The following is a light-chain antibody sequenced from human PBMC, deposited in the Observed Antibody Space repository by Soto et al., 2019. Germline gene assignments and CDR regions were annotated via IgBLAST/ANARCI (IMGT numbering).Light chain of an antibody. V-gene: IGKV1-5*01. CDR2: HAS. CDR1: QSFTKW. Sequence: DIQMTQSPSTLSASVGDRVTITCRASQSFTKWLAWYQQKPGKAPNLLLYHASNLESGVPSRLSGSESGEEFTLTISSLQPDDFATNCCQQYSTSPYTFGQGTKLEI. CDR3: QQYSTSPYT. J-gene: IGKJ2*01.